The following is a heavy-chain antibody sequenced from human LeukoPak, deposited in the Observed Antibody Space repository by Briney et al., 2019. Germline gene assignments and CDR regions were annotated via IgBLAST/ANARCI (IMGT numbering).Heavy chain of an antibody. Sequence: ASMKVSCKSSGFTFTDHYIHWVRQGPGQGLEWMGYIGPHSTFTSSPQEFRGRVTMTRDASMSTAYMELTRLTSDDTAVYYCVREGEGPPSKDFDYWGQGTLVTVSS. CDR2: IGPHSTFT. CDR1: GFTFTDHY. D-gene: IGHD2-21*01. J-gene: IGHJ4*02. V-gene: IGHV1-2*02. CDR3: VREGEGPPSKDFDY.